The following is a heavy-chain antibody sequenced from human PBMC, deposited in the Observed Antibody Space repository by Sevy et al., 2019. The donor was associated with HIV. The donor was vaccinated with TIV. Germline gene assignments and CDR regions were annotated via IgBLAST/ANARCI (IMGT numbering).Heavy chain of an antibody. CDR1: GYSISSGYY. J-gene: IGHJ4*02. CDR2: IYHSGSTHYHSGTN. D-gene: IGHD6-13*01. Sequence: SETLSLTCTVSGYSISSGYYWGWIRQPPGKGLEWIGSIYHSGSTHYHSGTNYYNPSLKSRVTISVDTSKNQFSLKVTSVTAADTAIYYCARASDQYTSNWRIVYYFDYWGQGSLVTVSS. V-gene: IGHV4-38-2*02. CDR3: ARASDQYTSNWRIVYYFDY.